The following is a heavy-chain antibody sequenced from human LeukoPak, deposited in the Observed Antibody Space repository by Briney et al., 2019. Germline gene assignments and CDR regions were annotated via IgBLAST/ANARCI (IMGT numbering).Heavy chain of an antibody. CDR2: INLSGST. J-gene: IGHJ4*02. CDR1: GGSFSGYY. Sequence: PSETLSLTCAVYGGSFSGYYWSWIRQPPGKGLEWIGEINLSGSTNYNPSLKSRVTISVDTSKNQFSLKLSSVTAADTAVYYCAPFSRSPCSSTSCFDYWGQGTLVTVSS. D-gene: IGHD2-2*01. CDR3: APFSRSPCSSTSCFDY. V-gene: IGHV4-34*01.